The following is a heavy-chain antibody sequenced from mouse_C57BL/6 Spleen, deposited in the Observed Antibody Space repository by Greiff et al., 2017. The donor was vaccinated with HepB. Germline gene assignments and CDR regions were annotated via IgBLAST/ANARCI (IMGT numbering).Heavy chain of an antibody. V-gene: IGHV1-26*01. CDR3: AREYFDV. J-gene: IGHJ1*03. Sequence: EVQLQQSGPELVKPGASVKISCKASGYTFTDYYMNWVKQSHGKSLEWIGDINPNNGGTSYNQKFKGKATLTVDKSSRTAYMELRSLTSEDSAVYYCAREYFDVWGTGTTVTVSS. CDR2: INPNNGGT. CDR1: GYTFTDYY.